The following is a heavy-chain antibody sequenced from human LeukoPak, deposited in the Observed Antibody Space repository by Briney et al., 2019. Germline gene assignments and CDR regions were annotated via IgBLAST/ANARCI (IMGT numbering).Heavy chain of an antibody. D-gene: IGHD3-22*01. V-gene: IGHV3-53*01. Sequence: GGSLRLSCAASGFSFNKYWMHWVRQAPGKGLEWVSVIYSGGSTYYADSVKGRFTISRDNSKNTLYLQMNSLRAEDTAVYYCARDSRNSYDSSGYDPFDWADAFDIWGQGTMVTVSS. CDR1: GFSFNKYW. J-gene: IGHJ3*02. CDR2: IYSGGST. CDR3: ARDSRNSYDSSGYDPFDWADAFDI.